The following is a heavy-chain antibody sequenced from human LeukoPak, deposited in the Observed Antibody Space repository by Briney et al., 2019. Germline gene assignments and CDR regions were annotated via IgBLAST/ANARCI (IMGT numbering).Heavy chain of an antibody. Sequence: ASVKVSCKASGYTFTNYNITWVRQAPGQGLEWMGSISAYTGNTNYAQNFQGRVTMTTDTSTSTGYMELRSLRSDDTAVYYCARGLSTVLLHTLTGISDQPDLDFWGQGTLVTVSS. J-gene: IGHJ4*02. CDR3: ARGLSTVLLHTLTGISDQPDLDF. CDR2: ISAYTGNT. D-gene: IGHD3-9*01. V-gene: IGHV1-18*01. CDR1: GYTFTNYN.